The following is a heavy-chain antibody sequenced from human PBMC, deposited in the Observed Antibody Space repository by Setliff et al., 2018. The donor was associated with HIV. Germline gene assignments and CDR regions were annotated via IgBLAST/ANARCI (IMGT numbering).Heavy chain of an antibody. D-gene: IGHD3-9*01. CDR1: GDSITRGYY. V-gene: IGHV4-38-2*02. Sequence: SETLSLTCTVSGDSITRGYYWGWIRQPPGKGLEWIGCISHSGSTYYNPSLKSRVTISVDTSKNQFSLKLSSVTAADTAVYYCARQGAGIQVRYFDWPWDPWTLDFDIWGRGTLVTVSS. CDR2: ISHSGST. CDR3: ARQGAGIQVRYFDWPWDPWTLDFDI. J-gene: IGHJ2*01.